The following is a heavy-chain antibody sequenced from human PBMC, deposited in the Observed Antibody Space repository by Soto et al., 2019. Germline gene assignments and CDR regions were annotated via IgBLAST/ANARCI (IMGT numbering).Heavy chain of an antibody. CDR1: GFTFTSYS. D-gene: IGHD2-21*01. J-gene: IGHJ3*02. Sequence: EVQLVESGGGLVQPGGSLRLSCAASGFTFTSYSMNWVRQAPGKGLEWVSYIRGTTHYADSVKGRFTISKDNARSSLYLQMNGLKADDTAVYYCARVDSFAFDIWGQGTMVTVSS. CDR2: IRGTT. V-gene: IGHV3-48*01. CDR3: ARVDSFAFDI.